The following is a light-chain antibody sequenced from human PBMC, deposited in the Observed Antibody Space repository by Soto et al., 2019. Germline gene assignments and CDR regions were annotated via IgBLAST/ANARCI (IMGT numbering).Light chain of an antibody. J-gene: IGKJ2*01. CDR2: AAS. V-gene: IGKV1-39*01. CDR1: QSISSY. Sequence: DIQMTQSPSSLSASVGDRVTITCRASQSISSYLNWYQQKPVKAPKLLIYAASSLQSGVPSRFSGSGSGTDFTLTISSPQPEDFATYYCQQSVTIPYTFGQGTKLEIK. CDR3: QQSVTIPYT.